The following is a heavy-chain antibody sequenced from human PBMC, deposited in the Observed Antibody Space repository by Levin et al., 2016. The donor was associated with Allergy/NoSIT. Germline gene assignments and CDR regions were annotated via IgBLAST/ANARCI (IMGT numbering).Heavy chain of an antibody. D-gene: IGHD3-22*01. Sequence: SETLSLTCTVSDASISSYYWSWIRQPPGKGLEWIGYIYYSGSTNYNPSLKSRVTISVDTSKNQFSLKLSSVTAADTAVYYCARGPYYYDSSGYYIDYWGQGTLVTVSS. CDR2: IYYSGST. CDR3: ARGPYYYDSSGYYIDY. J-gene: IGHJ4*02. CDR1: DASISSYY. V-gene: IGHV4-59*13.